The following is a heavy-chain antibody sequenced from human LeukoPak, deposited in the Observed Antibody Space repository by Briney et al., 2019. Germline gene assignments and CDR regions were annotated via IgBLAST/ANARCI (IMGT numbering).Heavy chain of an antibody. J-gene: IGHJ2*01. D-gene: IGHD5-18*01. CDR3: ARGHSYIYGSQYFDL. CDR2: IGRGSSGI. CDR1: GFTFSAYS. Sequence: GGSLRLSCAASGFTFSAYSMNWVRQAPGKGPEWLSYIGRGSSGIYYADSVQGRFTISRDDDKNSLYLQMYSLRVEDTAIYYCARGHSYIYGSQYFDLWGRGALVTVSS. V-gene: IGHV3-48*01.